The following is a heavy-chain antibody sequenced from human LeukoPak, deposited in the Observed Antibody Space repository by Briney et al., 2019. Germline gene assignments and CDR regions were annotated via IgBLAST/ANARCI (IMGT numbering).Heavy chain of an antibody. Sequence: PGGSLRLSCAASGFTFSSYGMHWVRQAPGKGLEWVAVISYDGSNKYYADSVKGRFTISRDNSKNTLYLQMDSLRAEDMAVYYCARGGIKGPHDAYDMWGQGTVVTLSS. CDR3: ARGGIKGPHDAYDM. CDR1: GFTFSSYG. V-gene: IGHV3-30*03. CDR2: ISYDGSNK. D-gene: IGHD3-10*01. J-gene: IGHJ3*02.